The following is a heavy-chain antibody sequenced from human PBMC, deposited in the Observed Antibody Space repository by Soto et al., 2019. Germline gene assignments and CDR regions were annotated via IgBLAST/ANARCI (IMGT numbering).Heavy chain of an antibody. J-gene: IGHJ5*02. Sequence: DVQLVESGGGLVQPGGSLRLSCAISGFSVSSNYLSWVRQAPGKGLEWVSVHYSGGSTYYADSVQGRFTISRDKSNNTLYLQMRRVRAEDTAVYFRASHRHPRGTVGATSPLDPWGQGTQVTVSS. CDR3: ASHRHPRGTVGATSPLDP. CDR2: HYSGGST. CDR1: GFSVSSNY. D-gene: IGHD1-26*01. V-gene: IGHV3-53*01.